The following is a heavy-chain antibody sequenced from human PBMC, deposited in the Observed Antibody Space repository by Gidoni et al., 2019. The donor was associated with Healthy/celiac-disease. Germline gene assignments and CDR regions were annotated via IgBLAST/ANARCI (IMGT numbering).Heavy chain of an antibody. J-gene: IGHJ3*02. CDR2: ISSSSSTI. V-gene: IGHV3-48*01. D-gene: IGHD3-22*01. CDR3: ARELAGGYYDSSGQDAFDI. Sequence: EVQLVESGGGLVQPGGSLRLSCAASGFTFSSYSMNWVRQAPGKGLEWVSYISSSSSTIYYADSVKGRFTISRDNAKNSLYLQMNSLRAEDTAVYYCARELAGGYYDSSGQDAFDIWGQGTMVTVSS. CDR1: GFTFSSYS.